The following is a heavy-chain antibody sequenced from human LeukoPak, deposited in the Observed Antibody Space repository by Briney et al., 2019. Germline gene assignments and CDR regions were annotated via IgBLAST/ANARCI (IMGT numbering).Heavy chain of an antibody. V-gene: IGHV4-38-2*01. CDR2: IYHSGST. D-gene: IGHD2-2*02. CDR3: ASQRGYCSSTSCYSGLDY. CDR1: GYSISSGYY. Sequence: SETLSLTCAVSGYSISSGYYWGWIRQPPGKGLEWIGSIYHSGSTYYNPSLKSRVPISVDTSKNQFSLKLSSVTAADTAVYYCASQRGYCSSTSCYSGLDYWGQGTLVTVSS. J-gene: IGHJ4*02.